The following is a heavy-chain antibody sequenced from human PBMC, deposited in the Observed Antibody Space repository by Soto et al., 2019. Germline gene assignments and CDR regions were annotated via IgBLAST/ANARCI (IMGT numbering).Heavy chain of an antibody. CDR3: ARDVDSGHYYYGMDV. CDR1: GGSISSGGYY. Sequence: SETLSLTCTVSGGSISSGGYYWSWIRQHPGKGLEWIGYIYYSGSTYYNPSLKSRVTISVDTSKNQFSLKLSSVTAADTAVYYCARDVDSGHYYYGMDVWGQGTTVTVSS. J-gene: IGHJ6*02. D-gene: IGHD3-10*01. V-gene: IGHV4-31*03. CDR2: IYYSGST.